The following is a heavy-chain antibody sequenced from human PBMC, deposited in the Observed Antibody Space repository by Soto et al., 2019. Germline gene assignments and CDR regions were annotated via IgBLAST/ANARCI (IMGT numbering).Heavy chain of an antibody. CDR2: INQDGSKR. J-gene: IGHJ3*02. D-gene: IGHD2-2*01. CDR3: ARDTSPCSRNEYLDAFDI. Sequence: EVQLVESGGGLVQPGGSLRLSCAASGFTFRSYWMVWVRQAPGKGLEWVANINQDGSKRYFVDPVKGRSTISRDNAKNSLFLQINSLIADDTAVYYCARDTSPCSRNEYLDAFDIWGQGTMVAVSS. V-gene: IGHV3-7*03. CDR1: GFTFRSYW.